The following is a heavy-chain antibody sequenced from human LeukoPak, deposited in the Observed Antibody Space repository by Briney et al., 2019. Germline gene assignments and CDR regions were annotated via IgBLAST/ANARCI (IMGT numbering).Heavy chain of an antibody. CDR2: ISGSGGST. Sequence: GGSLRLSCAASGFTFSSYAMSWVRQAPGKGLEWVSAISGSGGSTYYADSVKGRFTISRDNSKNTLYLQMNSLRAEDTAVYYCAKTPDPTYSSGWFSRAEYFQHWGQGTLATVSS. CDR1: GFTFSSYA. CDR3: AKTPDPTYSSGWFSRAEYFQH. V-gene: IGHV3-23*01. D-gene: IGHD6-19*01. J-gene: IGHJ1*01.